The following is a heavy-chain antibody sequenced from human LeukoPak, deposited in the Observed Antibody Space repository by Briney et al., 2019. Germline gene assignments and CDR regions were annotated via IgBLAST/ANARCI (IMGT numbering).Heavy chain of an antibody. CDR3: ARRHYGGNSDWFDP. CDR2: GYYSGTY. D-gene: IGHD4-23*01. J-gene: IGHJ5*02. Sequence: SETLSLTCTVSGGSITSNYWSWIRQPPGKGLEWIGYGYYSGTYNYSPSLKSRVTISVDTSKNRFSLKLSSVTAADTAVYYCARRHYGGNSDWFDPWGQGTLVTVSS. V-gene: IGHV4-59*08. CDR1: GGSITSNY.